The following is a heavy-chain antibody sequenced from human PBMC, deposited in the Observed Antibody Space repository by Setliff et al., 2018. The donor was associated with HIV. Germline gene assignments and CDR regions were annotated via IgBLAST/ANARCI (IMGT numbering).Heavy chain of an antibody. CDR1: GGSISSHY. V-gene: IGHV4-59*11. CDR2: IYYSGST. D-gene: IGHD3-10*01. J-gene: IGHJ5*02. Sequence: SETLSLTCIVSGGSISSHYWSWIRQPPGKGLEWIGYIYYSGSTTYNPSLKGRVTISVDTSKSQFSLRLRSVTAADTAVYYCARTSGSDRLNWFDPWGQGTLVTVSS. CDR3: ARTSGSDRLNWFDP.